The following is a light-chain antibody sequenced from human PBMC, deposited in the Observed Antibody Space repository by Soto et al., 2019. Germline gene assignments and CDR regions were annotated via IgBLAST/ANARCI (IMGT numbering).Light chain of an antibody. Sequence: EIVLTQSPGTLSLSPGERATLSCRASQSVSSSYLAWYQQKPGQAPRLLIYGASSRATGIPDRFSGSGSGTDFTLTISRLEPEDFAVYYCHQYGSSHPPSGVYTFGQGTKLEIK. CDR1: QSVSSSY. V-gene: IGKV3-20*01. CDR2: GAS. CDR3: HQYGSSHPPSGVYT. J-gene: IGKJ2*01.